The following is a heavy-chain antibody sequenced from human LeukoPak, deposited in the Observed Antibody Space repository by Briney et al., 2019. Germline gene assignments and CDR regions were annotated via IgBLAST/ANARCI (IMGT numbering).Heavy chain of an antibody. CDR1: GFTFSSYA. J-gene: IGHJ3*02. V-gene: IGHV3-23*01. Sequence: PGGSLRLSCAASGFTFSSYAMSWVRQAPGKGLEWVSAISGSGGSTYYADSVKGRFTISRDNSKNTLYLQMNSLRAEDTAVYYCAKDPAGWGRHSGAFDIWGQGTMVTVSS. CDR2: ISGSGGST. D-gene: IGHD6-19*01. CDR3: AKDPAGWGRHSGAFDI.